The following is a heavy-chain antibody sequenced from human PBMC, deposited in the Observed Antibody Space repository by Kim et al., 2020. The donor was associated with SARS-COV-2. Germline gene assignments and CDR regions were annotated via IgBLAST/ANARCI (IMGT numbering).Heavy chain of an antibody. V-gene: IGHV4-34*01. CDR1: GGSFSGYY. D-gene: IGHD3-10*01. Sequence: SETLSLTCAVYGGSFSGYYWSWIRQPPGKGLEWIGEINHSGSTNYNPSLKSRVTISVDTSKNQFSLKLSSVTAADTAVYYCARVPYYGSGSSKNFDYWGQGTLVTVSS. CDR2: INHSGST. CDR3: ARVPYYGSGSSKNFDY. J-gene: IGHJ4*02.